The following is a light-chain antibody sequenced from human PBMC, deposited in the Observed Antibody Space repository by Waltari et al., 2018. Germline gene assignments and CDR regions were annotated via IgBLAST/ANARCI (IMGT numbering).Light chain of an antibody. V-gene: IGKV2-28*01. CDR1: QSLLHRNGNNH. Sequence: DIVVTQSPLSLPVTPGEPASISCRSSQSLLHRNGNNHWVWYLQKPGQSPQLLLYLGSNRAAGVPDRFSGSGAGTDFTLRISRVEAEDVGVYYCMQSLQTLWTFGPGTKVEIK. CDR3: MQSLQTLWT. CDR2: LGS. J-gene: IGKJ1*01.